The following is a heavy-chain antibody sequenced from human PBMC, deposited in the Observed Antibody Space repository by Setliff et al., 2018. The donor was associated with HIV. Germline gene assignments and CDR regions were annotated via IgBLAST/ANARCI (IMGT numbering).Heavy chain of an antibody. Sequence: ASVKVSCKASGYSFSNYAISWVRQAPGQGLEWMGGIIPIFGTANYAQKFQGRVTITTDESTSTAYMELSSLRSEDTAVYYCATPKLSLTYYYDSSGWEDAFDIWGQGTMVTVSS. CDR3: ATPKLSLTYYYDSSGWEDAFDI. V-gene: IGHV1-69*05. J-gene: IGHJ3*02. D-gene: IGHD3-22*01. CDR1: GYSFSNYA. CDR2: IIPIFGTA.